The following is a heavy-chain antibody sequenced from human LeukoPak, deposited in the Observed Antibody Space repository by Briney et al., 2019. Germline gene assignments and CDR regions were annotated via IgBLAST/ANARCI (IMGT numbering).Heavy chain of an antibody. CDR3: AKGIAAAGEGIDY. Sequence: ASVKVSCKASGYTFTSYGISWVRQATGQGLEWMGWMNPNSGNTGYAQKFQGRVTITRNTSISTAYMELSSLRSEDTAVYYCAKGIAAAGEGIDYWGQGTLVTVSS. CDR1: GYTFTSYG. D-gene: IGHD6-13*01. V-gene: IGHV1-8*03. J-gene: IGHJ4*02. CDR2: MNPNSGNT.